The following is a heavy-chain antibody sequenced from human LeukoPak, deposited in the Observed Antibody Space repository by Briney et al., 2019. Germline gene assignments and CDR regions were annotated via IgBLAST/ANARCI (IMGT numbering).Heavy chain of an antibody. CDR2: INYRGNT. D-gene: IGHD6-13*01. Sequence: KTSETLSLTCSVSGGSFSGVIYYWGWIRQPPGKGLEWIGNINYRGNTVYNPSLESRVSMSVDTSRSQFSLRLRSVTAADTSVYYCARRRAAAGPFDYWGQGTRVTVSS. CDR1: GGSFSGVIYY. V-gene: IGHV4-39*01. CDR3: ARRRAAAGPFDY. J-gene: IGHJ4*02.